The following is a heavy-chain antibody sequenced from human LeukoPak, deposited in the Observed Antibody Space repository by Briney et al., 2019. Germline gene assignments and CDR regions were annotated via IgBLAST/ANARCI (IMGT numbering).Heavy chain of an antibody. CDR1: GFTFSSYG. Sequence: PGRSLRLSCAASGFTFSSYGMHWVRQAPGKGLEWVAVIWYGGSNKYYADSVRGRFIISRDNSKNTLYLQMNSLRAEDTAVYYCAKDKDSGGSYTLDYWGQGTLVTVSS. D-gene: IGHD1-26*01. J-gene: IGHJ4*02. CDR2: IWYGGSNK. V-gene: IGHV3-30*18. CDR3: AKDKDSGGSYTLDY.